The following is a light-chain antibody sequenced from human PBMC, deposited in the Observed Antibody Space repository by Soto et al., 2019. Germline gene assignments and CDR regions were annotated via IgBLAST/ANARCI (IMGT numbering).Light chain of an antibody. V-gene: IGKV3-20*01. CDR3: QQYGSSPIT. CDR2: GAS. J-gene: IGKJ5*01. CDR1: QSVNTNY. Sequence: EVVLTQSPGTLSLSPGERATLSCRARQSVNTNYLAWYQQKSGQAPRLLIYGASSRATGIPARFSGSGSGTDFTLTISRLEPEDFAAYFCQQYGSSPITFGQGTRLEIK.